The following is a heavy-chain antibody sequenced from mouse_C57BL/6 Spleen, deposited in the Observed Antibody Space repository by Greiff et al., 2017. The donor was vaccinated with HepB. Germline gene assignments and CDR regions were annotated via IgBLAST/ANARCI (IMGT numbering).Heavy chain of an antibody. CDR1: GFTFSDYG. CDR2: ISNLAYSI. CDR3: ARHGDYGSSPFDY. D-gene: IGHD1-1*01. Sequence: EVKLVESGGGLVQPGGSLKLSCAASGFTFSDYGMAWVRQAPRKGPEWVAFISNLAYSIYYADTVTGRFTISRENAKNTLYLEMSSLRSEDTAMYYCARHGDYGSSPFDYWGQGTTLTVSS. V-gene: IGHV5-15*01. J-gene: IGHJ2*01.